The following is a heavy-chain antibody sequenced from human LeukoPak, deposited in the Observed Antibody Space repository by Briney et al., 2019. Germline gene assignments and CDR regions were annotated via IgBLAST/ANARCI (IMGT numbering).Heavy chain of an antibody. Sequence: PGGSLRLSCAASGLTFSAYTMNWVRQAPGKGLEWVSSISSSSDYIFYADSVRGRFTISRDNAKNSLYLQMDSLRAEDTAVYYCARDAEVQWLEPDYWGQGTLVTVSS. CDR1: GLTFSAYT. CDR2: ISSSSDYI. V-gene: IGHV3-21*01. D-gene: IGHD6-19*01. J-gene: IGHJ4*02. CDR3: ARDAEVQWLEPDY.